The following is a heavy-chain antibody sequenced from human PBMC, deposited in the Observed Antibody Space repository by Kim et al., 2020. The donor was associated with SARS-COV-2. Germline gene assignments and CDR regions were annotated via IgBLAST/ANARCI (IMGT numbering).Heavy chain of an antibody. D-gene: IGHD5-12*01. Sequence: SLKGRVTISVDTAKNQFSLKLSSVNAADTAVYYCARARVVEMATPHYFDYWGQGTLVTVSS. CDR3: ARARVVEMATPHYFDY. V-gene: IGHV4-59*01. J-gene: IGHJ4*02.